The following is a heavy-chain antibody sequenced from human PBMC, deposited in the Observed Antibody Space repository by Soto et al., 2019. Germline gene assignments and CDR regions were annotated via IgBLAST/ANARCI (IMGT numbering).Heavy chain of an antibody. Sequence: SSETLSLTCTVSGGSISSYYWSWIRQPPGKGLEWIGYIYYSGSTNYNPSLKSRVTISVDTSKNQFSLKLSSVTAADTAVYYCARTVGFGFDYWGQGTLVTVSS. CDR3: ARTVGFGFDY. J-gene: IGHJ4*02. V-gene: IGHV4-59*08. CDR1: GGSISSYY. D-gene: IGHD3-10*01. CDR2: IYYSGST.